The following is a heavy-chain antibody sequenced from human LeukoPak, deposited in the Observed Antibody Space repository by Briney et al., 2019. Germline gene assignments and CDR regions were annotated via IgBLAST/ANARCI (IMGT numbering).Heavy chain of an antibody. CDR3: ASGSMTGYWY. D-gene: IGHD3-9*01. J-gene: IGHJ4*02. CDR1: GFTFSSYA. V-gene: IGHV3-64*01. Sequence: GGSLRLSCAASGFTFSSYAMHWVRQAPGKELEYVSAISSNGGSTYYANSVKGRFTISRDNSKNTLYLQMGSLRAEDMAVYYCASGSMTGYWYWGQGTLVTVSS. CDR2: ISSNGGST.